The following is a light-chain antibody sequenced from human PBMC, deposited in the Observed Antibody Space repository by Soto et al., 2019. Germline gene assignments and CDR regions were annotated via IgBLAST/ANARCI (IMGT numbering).Light chain of an antibody. CDR2: AAS. Sequence: DIKMTQSPSSLSTSVGDRVTITFRASQGISTFLNWYQQKPGKAPRLLIYAASRLQSGVPARFSGSGAETDFTLTITSLQPEDFEVYYCQQYNNWPITFGQGTRLEIK. CDR1: QGISTF. CDR3: QQYNNWPIT. V-gene: IGKV1-39*01. J-gene: IGKJ5*01.